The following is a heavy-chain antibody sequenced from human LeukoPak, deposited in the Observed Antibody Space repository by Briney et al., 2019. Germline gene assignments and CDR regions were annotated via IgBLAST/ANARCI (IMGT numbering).Heavy chain of an antibody. Sequence: GGSLRLSCAASGFTLSTYAMSWVRQAPGKGLEWVSIIYSGGNTYYADSVKGRFTISRDNSKNTLYLQMNSLRAEDTAVYYCARAPLYSSGWYAFDYWGQGTLVTVSS. D-gene: IGHD6-19*01. CDR1: GFTLSTYA. V-gene: IGHV3-66*02. J-gene: IGHJ4*02. CDR3: ARAPLYSSGWYAFDY. CDR2: IYSGGNT.